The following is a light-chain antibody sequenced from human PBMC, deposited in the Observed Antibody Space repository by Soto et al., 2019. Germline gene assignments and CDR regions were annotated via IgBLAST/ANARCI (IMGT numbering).Light chain of an antibody. Sequence: DIVMTQSPDSLAVSLGERATINCKSSQSVLYSSNNKSYLAWYQQKPGQPPKLLMYWASTRESGVPDRFSGCGSGTDFTLSISSLQPEDVATYYCQRYSGAPLTFGGGTKVDSK. J-gene: IGKJ4*01. CDR2: WAS. CDR3: QRYSGAPLT. V-gene: IGKV4-1*01. CDR1: QSVLYSSNNKSY.